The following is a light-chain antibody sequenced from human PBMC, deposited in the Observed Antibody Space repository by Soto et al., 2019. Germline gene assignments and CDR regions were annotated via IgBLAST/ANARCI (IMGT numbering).Light chain of an antibody. CDR2: EVN. V-gene: IGLV2-14*01. CDR3: SSFTSSSTQV. Sequence: QSVLTQPASVSGSPGQTITISCTGSSSDVGGYNYVSWYQQHPGKAPRLMIYEVNSRPSGVSDRFSGSKSGNTASLTISGLQAEDEADYYCSSFTSSSTQVLGGGTQLTVL. J-gene: IGLJ7*01. CDR1: SSDVGGYNY.